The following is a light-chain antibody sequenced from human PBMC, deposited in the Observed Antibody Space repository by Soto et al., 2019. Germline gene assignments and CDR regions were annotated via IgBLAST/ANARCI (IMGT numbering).Light chain of an antibody. V-gene: IGLV5-39*01. CDR1: SGINVGDYR. CDR2: FQSDSAN. J-gene: IGLJ3*02. CDR3: ATWNSDSWV. Sequence: QPVLTQPTSLSASPGASARITCTLRSGINVGDYRIYWYQQKPGSPPRYLLKFQSDSANQRGSGVPSRFSGSKDASINAGLLLISGLLSEDEADYYCATWNSDSWVFGGGTKLTVL.